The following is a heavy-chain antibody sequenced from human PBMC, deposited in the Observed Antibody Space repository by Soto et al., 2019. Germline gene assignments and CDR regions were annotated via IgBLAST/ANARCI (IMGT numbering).Heavy chain of an antibody. V-gene: IGHV3-13*01. CDR2: IGPAGDT. Sequence: GGSLRLSCASSVFNFTYYDMVWVRQATGKGLEWVSVIGPAGDTYYPDSVKGRFSISREDATNSLYLQMNSLRAGDTAVYFCARAYYYGSGIYFTFDHWGQGTLVTVSS. CDR1: VFNFTYYD. J-gene: IGHJ4*02. CDR3: ARAYYYGSGIYFTFDH. D-gene: IGHD3-10*01.